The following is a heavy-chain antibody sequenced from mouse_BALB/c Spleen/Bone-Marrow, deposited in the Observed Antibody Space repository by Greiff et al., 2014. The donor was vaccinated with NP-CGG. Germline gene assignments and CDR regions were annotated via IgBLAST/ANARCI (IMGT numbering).Heavy chain of an antibody. V-gene: IGHV1-15*01. CDR3: TIFAY. J-gene: IGHJ3*01. Sequence: QVQLLQSGAELVRPGTSVTLSCKASGYTFTDYKMHWVKQTPVHGLEWIGLIDPETGGTAYNQRFKGKAIMTADKSSSTAYMDPRSLTSEDSAVYYWTIFAYWGQGTLVTVSA. CDR2: IDPETGGT. CDR1: GYTFTDYK.